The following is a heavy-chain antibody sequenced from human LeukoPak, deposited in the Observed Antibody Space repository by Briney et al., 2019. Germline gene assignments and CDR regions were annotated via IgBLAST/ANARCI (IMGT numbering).Heavy chain of an antibody. D-gene: IGHD4-17*01. CDR2: VSIGGSFI. V-gene: IGHV3-21*01. Sequence: GGFLRLSCAATGVTFSSYGMNWVRQAPGKGLEWVSFVSIGGSFIYYADPVKGRFTISRDDAKNSLYLQMNSLTAEDTAEYYCARNKINTVTTGWYFDLWGRGTLVSVSS. CDR1: GVTFSSYG. CDR3: ARNKINTVTTGWYFDL. J-gene: IGHJ2*01.